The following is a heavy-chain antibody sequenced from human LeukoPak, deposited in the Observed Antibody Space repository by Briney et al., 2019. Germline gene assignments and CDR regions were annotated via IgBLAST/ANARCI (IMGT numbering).Heavy chain of an antibody. Sequence: GGSLRLSCAASGFTFDGYGMSWVRQAPGKGLEWVSGINWKGDSTDYADSVKGRFTMSRDNAKNSLYLQMNSLRAEDTAFYYCARFRYSGSYQTYFDYWGQGNLVTVSS. CDR3: ARFRYSGSYQTYFDY. CDR2: INWKGDST. D-gene: IGHD1-26*01. J-gene: IGHJ4*02. V-gene: IGHV3-20*04. CDR1: GFTFDGYG.